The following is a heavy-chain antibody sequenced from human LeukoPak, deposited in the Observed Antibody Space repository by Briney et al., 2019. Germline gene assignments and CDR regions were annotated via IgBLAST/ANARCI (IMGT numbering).Heavy chain of an antibody. D-gene: IGHD3-3*01. J-gene: IGHJ5*02. CDR3: ARQYVLRFLEWLP. Sequence: SETQSLTCTVSGGSISSSSYYWGWIRQPPGKGLEWIGSIYYSGSTYYNPSLKSRVTISVDTSKNQFSLKLSSVTAADTAVYYCARQYVLRFLEWLPWGQGTLVTVSS. V-gene: IGHV4-39*01. CDR1: GGSISSSSYY. CDR2: IYYSGST.